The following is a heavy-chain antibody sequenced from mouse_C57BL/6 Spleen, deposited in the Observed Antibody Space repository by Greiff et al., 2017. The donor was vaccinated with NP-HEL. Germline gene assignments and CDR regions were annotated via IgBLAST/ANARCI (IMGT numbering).Heavy chain of an antibody. J-gene: IGHJ1*03. CDR3: ARHQEEAYYGSSYFDV. V-gene: IGHV5-9*01. CDR1: GFTFSSYT. Sequence: EVMLVESGGGLVKPGGSLKLSCAASGFTFSSYTMSWVRQTPAKRLEWVATISGGGGNTYYPDSVKGRFTISRDNAKNTLYLQMSSLRSEDTALYYCARHQEEAYYGSSYFDVWGTGTTVTVSS. CDR2: ISGGGGNT. D-gene: IGHD1-1*01.